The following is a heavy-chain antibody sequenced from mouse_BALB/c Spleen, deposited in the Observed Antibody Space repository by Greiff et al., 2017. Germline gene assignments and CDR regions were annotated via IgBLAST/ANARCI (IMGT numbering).Heavy chain of an antibody. Sequence: DVQLVESGGGLVQPGGSLKLSCAASGFTFSSYTMSWVRQTPEKRLEWVAYISNGGGSTYYPDTVKGRFTISRDNAKNTLYLQMSSLKSEDTAMYYCARRDWGYAMDYWGQGTSVTVSS. V-gene: IGHV5-12-2*01. CDR3: ARRDWGYAMDY. D-gene: IGHD4-1*01. CDR2: ISNGGGST. J-gene: IGHJ4*01. CDR1: GFTFSSYT.